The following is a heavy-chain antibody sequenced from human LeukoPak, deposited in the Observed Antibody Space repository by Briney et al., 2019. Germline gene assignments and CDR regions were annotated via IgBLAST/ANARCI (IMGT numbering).Heavy chain of an antibody. J-gene: IGHJ6*03. Sequence: SETLSLTCTVSGGSISSYYWSWIRQPAGKGLEWIGRIYTSGSTNYNPSLKSRVTMSVDTSKNQFSLKLSSVTAADTAVYYCARRAYYYRDSSGYLGPYYYYMDVWGKGTTVTVSS. CDR3: ARRAYYYRDSSGYLGPYYYYMDV. CDR2: IYTSGST. CDR1: GGSISSYY. D-gene: IGHD3-22*01. V-gene: IGHV4-4*07.